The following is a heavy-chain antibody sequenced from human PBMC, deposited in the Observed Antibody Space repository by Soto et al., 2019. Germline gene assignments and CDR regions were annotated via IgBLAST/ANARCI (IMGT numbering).Heavy chain of an antibody. Sequence: QITLNESGPTLVNPTQTLTLTCTFSGFSLTTSGVGVGWIRQSPGKAPEWLALIYWDDDKRYSSSLKSRLTITKDTSKNQVVLTMANLDPADTATYYCAHRVLRTVFGLVTTTAIYFDFWGQGTPVAVSS. D-gene: IGHD3-3*01. V-gene: IGHV2-5*02. CDR2: IYWDDDK. J-gene: IGHJ4*02. CDR1: GFSLTTSGVG. CDR3: AHRVLRTVFGLVTTTAIYFDF.